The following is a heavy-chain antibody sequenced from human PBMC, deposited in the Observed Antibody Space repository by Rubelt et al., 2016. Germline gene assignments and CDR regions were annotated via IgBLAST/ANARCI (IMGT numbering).Heavy chain of an antibody. CDR3: ASSPGEMGATPPDY. V-gene: IGHV3-21*01. Sequence: EVQLLESGGGLVQPGGSLRLSCAASGFTFSSYAMSWVRQAPGTGLEWVSSISSSSTYIYYADSVQGRFTISRDNAKNSLYLQGNSLRAEDTAVYYCASSPGEMGATPPDYWGQGTLVTVSS. CDR1: GFTFSSYA. D-gene: IGHD1-26*01. CDR2: ISSSSTYI. J-gene: IGHJ4*02.